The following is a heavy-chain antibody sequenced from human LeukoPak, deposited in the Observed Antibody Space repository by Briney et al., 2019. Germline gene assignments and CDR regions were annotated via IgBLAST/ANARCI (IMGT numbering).Heavy chain of an antibody. V-gene: IGHV1-46*01. CDR2: INPSDGST. J-gene: IGHJ6*03. Sequence: ASVKVSCKASGYTFTAYYMHWVRQAPGQGLEWMGMINPSDGSTSYAQKFQGRVTMTRDKSTSTVYMELRSLRSEDTAVYYCARVHARDYYYYYYMDVWGKGTTVTVSS. CDR3: ARVHARDYYYYYYMDV. CDR1: GYTFTAYY.